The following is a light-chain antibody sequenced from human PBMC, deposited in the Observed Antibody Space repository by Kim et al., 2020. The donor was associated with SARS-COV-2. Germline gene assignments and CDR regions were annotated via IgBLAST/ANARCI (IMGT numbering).Light chain of an antibody. CDR1: KLGDKY. CDR3: QAWDSSTAV. V-gene: IGLV3-1*01. J-gene: IGLJ2*01. Sequence: SYELTQPPSVSVSPGQTASITCSGDKLGDKYAYWYQQKTGQSPVLVIYQHSKRPSGIPERFSGSNSGNTATLTISGTQAMDEADYYCQAWDSSTAVFGGGTQLTVL. CDR2: QHS.